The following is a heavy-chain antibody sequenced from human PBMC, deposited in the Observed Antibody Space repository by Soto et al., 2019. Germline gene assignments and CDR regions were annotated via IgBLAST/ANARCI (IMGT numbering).Heavy chain of an antibody. V-gene: IGHV1-69*13. CDR3: ERGGYSYGYVSSFEY. Sequence: SVKVSCKASGGTFSSYAISWVRQAPGQGLEWMGGIIPIFGTANYAQKFQGRVTITADESTSTAYMELSSLRSEDTAVYYCERGGYSYGYVSSFEYWGQGTLVTVSS. J-gene: IGHJ4*02. D-gene: IGHD5-18*01. CDR2: IIPIFGTA. CDR1: GGTFSSYA.